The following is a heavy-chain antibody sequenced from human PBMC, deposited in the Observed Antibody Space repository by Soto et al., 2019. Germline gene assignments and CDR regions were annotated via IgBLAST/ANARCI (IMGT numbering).Heavy chain of an antibody. CDR1: GFTVSSNY. Sequence: PGGSLRLSCAASGFTVSSNYMSWVRQAPGKGLEWVSVIYSGGSTYYADSVKGRFTISRDSSKNTLYLQMNSLRAEDTAVYYCARLSSGWTAFDYWGQGTLVTVSS. V-gene: IGHV3-53*01. J-gene: IGHJ4*02. CDR2: IYSGGST. D-gene: IGHD6-19*01. CDR3: ARLSSGWTAFDY.